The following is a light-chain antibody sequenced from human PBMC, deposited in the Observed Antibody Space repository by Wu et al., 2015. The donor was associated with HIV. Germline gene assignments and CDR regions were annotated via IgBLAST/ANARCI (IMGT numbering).Light chain of an antibody. CDR2: AGS. J-gene: IGKJ2*01. V-gene: IGKV3D-15*01. CDR3: QQNYRMPYT. Sequence: MVMTQSPATLSVSPGEGATLSCRASQNVSTNLAWYQQKPGQAPRLLIYAGSSRATDIPARFSGSGSGTEFTLTISSLQAEDFAVYYCQQNYRMPYTFGQGTKLVIK. CDR1: QNVSTN.